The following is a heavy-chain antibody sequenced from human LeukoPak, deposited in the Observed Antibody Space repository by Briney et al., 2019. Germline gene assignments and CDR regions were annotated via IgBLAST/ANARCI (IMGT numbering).Heavy chain of an antibody. D-gene: IGHD3-22*01. V-gene: IGHV3-23*01. Sequence: PGGSLRLSCAASGFTFSNYAMSWVRQAPGKGLEWVSAISGSGGSTYYADSVKGRFTISRDNSKNTLYLQMNSLRAEDTAVYYCAKCYYDSSGYYPFDYWGQGTLVTVSS. J-gene: IGHJ4*02. CDR2: ISGSGGST. CDR1: GFTFSNYA. CDR3: AKCYYDSSGYYPFDY.